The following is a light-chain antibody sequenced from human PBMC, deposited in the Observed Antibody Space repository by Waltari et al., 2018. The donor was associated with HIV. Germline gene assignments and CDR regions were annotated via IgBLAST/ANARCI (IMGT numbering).Light chain of an antibody. CDR3: QQYNKWSRT. V-gene: IGKV3-15*01. CDR2: GAS. J-gene: IGKJ4*01. CDR1: QTINNT. Sequence: EIVMTQSPPTMSVSPGERGTLSCTPSQTINNTVAWYQLKPGQAPRLLISGASTRATGIPARFSGSGSGTDFTRNIGTLQSEDVAVYYCQQYNKWSRTFGRGTKVEIK.